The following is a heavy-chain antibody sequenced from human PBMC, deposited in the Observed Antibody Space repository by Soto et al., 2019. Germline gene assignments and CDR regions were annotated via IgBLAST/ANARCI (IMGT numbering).Heavy chain of an antibody. CDR2: TNSDGSSV. D-gene: IGHD6-25*01. J-gene: IGHJ4*02. Sequence: EVQLVESGGGLVQPGGSLRLSCAASGFTLSDNWIHWVRRVPGKGLVWVSRTNSDGSSVTYADSVKGRFTLSRDNAKYTWFLQMDSLRVEDTAMYYCVRAPEQRPFDYWSQGTLVTVSS. V-gene: IGHV3-74*03. CDR1: GFTLSDNW. CDR3: VRAPEQRPFDY.